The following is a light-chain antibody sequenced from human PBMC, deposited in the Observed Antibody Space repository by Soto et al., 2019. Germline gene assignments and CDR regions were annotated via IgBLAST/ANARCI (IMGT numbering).Light chain of an antibody. CDR3: GTWDSSLSAGGVV. V-gene: IGLV1-51*02. Sequence: QSVLTQPPSVPAAPGQKVTLSCSGSSSNIGNNYVSWYQQLPGTAPKLLIYENNKRPSGIPDRFSGSKSGTSATLGITGLQTGDEADYYCGTWDSSLSAGGVVFGGGTKLTVL. J-gene: IGLJ2*01. CDR1: SSNIGNNY. CDR2: ENN.